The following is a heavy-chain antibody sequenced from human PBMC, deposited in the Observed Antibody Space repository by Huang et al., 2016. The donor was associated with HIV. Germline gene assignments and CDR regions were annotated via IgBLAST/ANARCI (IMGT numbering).Heavy chain of an antibody. J-gene: IGHJ5*02. Sequence: VESGGGVVQPGRSLRLSCTVSGFTFSDFAMHWVRQAPGKGLEWVAVILYDGSKKFHADSLKGRFIISRDNSRKTLYLHMNSLRSDDTAMYYCAKATGITLDLGDTWGQGTLVSVSP. V-gene: IGHV3-30*18. D-gene: IGHD3-10*01. CDR2: ILYDGSKK. CDR3: AKATGITLDLGDT. CDR1: GFTFSDFA.